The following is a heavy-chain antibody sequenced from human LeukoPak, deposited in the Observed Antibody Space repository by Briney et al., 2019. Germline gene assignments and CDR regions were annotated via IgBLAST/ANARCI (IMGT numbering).Heavy chain of an antibody. V-gene: IGHV1-18*01. CDR1: GYTFTSYG. J-gene: IGHJ4*02. CDR2: ISAYNGNT. CDR3: PRDRLYYYGSGSYYTDYFDY. D-gene: IGHD3-10*01. Sequence: ASVKVSCKASGYTFTSYGISWVRQAPGQGLEWMGWISAYNGNTNYAQKLQGRVTMTTDTSTSTAYMELRSLRSDDTAVYDCPRDRLYYYGSGSYYTDYFDYWGQGSLVTVSS.